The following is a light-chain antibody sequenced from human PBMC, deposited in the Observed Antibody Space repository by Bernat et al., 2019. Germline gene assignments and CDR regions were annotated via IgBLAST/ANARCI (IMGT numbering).Light chain of an antibody. CDR2: PSS. Sequence: DIQMTQSPSSLSASVGDTVTITCRASQGIRSSLAWYQHKPGKAPNLLIYPSSNLQSGVPSRFSGSGSGTDFTLTISSLQPEDFATYYCQQTNTFPLTFGGGTKVEIK. CDR1: QGIRSS. J-gene: IGKJ4*01. V-gene: IGKV1-12*01. CDR3: QQTNTFPLT.